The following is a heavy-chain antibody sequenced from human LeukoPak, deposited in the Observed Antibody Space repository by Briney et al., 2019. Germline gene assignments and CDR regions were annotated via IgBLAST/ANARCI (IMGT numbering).Heavy chain of an antibody. CDR1: GFTFSNYW. CDR2: IQQEGSER. D-gene: IGHD1-26*01. J-gene: IGHJ4*02. Sequence: PGGSLRLSCAASGFTFSNYWMSWVRQAPGKGLEWVANIQQEGSERYYVDSVKGRFTISRDNAKNSLYLQMNSLRAEDTAVYYCARDKVVGATYFDYWGQGTLVTVSS. CDR3: ARDKVVGATYFDY. V-gene: IGHV3-7*01.